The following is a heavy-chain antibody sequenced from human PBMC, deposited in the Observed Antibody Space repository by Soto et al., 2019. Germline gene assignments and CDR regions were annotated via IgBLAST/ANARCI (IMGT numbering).Heavy chain of an antibody. CDR3: AREYYYDSSGYYV. Sequence: SETLSLTCAVYGGSFSGYYWSWIRQPPGKGLEWIGEINHSGSTNYNPSLKSRVTISVDTSKNQFSLKLSSVTAADTAVYYCAREYYYDSSGYYVWGQGTLVTVSS. CDR2: INHSGST. V-gene: IGHV4-34*01. J-gene: IGHJ4*02. CDR1: GGSFSGYY. D-gene: IGHD3-22*01.